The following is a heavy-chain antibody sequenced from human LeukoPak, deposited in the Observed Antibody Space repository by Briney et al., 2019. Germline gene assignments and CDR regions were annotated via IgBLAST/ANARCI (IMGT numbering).Heavy chain of an antibody. J-gene: IGHJ4*02. CDR1: GFIFSKYA. CDR2: ILPGGDRS. CDR3: ARAQYCSGGSCYGDY. Sequence: PGGSLRLSCAASGFIFSKYAMSWVRQAPGKGLEWVSGILPGGDRSYDAASVKGRFTISRDNSKNTLYLQMDSLRAEDTAVYYCARAQYCSGGSCYGDYWGQGTLVTVSS. D-gene: IGHD2-15*01. V-gene: IGHV3-23*01.